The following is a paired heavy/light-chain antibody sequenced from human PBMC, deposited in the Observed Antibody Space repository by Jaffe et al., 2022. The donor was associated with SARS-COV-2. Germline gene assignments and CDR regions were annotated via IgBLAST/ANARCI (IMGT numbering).Heavy chain of an antibody. D-gene: IGHD3-10*01. Sequence: EVQLVESGGGLVQPGGSLRLSCAASGFTFSSYAMSWVRQAPGKGLEWVSAISGSGGSTYYADSVKGRFTISRDNSKNTLYLQMNSLRAEDTAVYYCAKAPTGWFGEYPGYYYYMDVWGKGTTVTVSS. J-gene: IGHJ6*03. CDR3: AKAPTGWFGEYPGYYYYMDV. CDR1: GFTFSSYA. CDR2: ISGSGGST. V-gene: IGHV3-23*04.
Light chain of an antibody. CDR3: AAWDDSLSGNWV. V-gene: IGLV1-47*01. CDR2: RNN. J-gene: IGLJ3*02. Sequence: QSVLTQPPSASGTPGQRVTISCSGSSSNIGSNYVYWYQQLPGTAPKLLIYRNNQRPSGVPDRFSGSKSGTSASLAISGLRSEDEADYYCAAWDDSLSGNWVFGGGTKLTVL. CDR1: SSNIGSNY.